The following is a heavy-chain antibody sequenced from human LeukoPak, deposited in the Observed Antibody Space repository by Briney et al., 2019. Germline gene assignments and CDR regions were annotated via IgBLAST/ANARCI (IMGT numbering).Heavy chain of an antibody. V-gene: IGHV5-10-1*01. CDR2: IDPSDSYT. J-gene: IGHJ6*04. D-gene: IGHD3-10*01. CDR3: ARQTMVRGVYYYGMDV. CDR1: GYSFTSYW. Sequence: GESLKISCKGSGYSFTSYWISWARQMPGKCLEWMGRIDPSDSYTNYSPSFQGHVTISADKSISTAYLQWSSLKASDTAMYYCARQTMVRGVYYYGMDVWGKGTTVTVSS.